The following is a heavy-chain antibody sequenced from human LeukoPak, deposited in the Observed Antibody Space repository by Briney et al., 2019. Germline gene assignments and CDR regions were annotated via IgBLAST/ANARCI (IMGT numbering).Heavy chain of an antibody. CDR3: AKTTVGYSSGRYPGWPADC. V-gene: IGHV3-23*01. D-gene: IGHD6-19*01. CDR1: GFTFNTYA. CDR2: ICGSGGCT. Sequence: GGSLRLSCEASGFTFNTYAIYWVRQAPGKGLEWVSGICGSGGCTYHADSVKGRFTISRDNSKSTVYLQMNSLTADDTAVYYCAKTTVGYSSGRYPGWPADCWGQGTLVTVSS. J-gene: IGHJ4*02.